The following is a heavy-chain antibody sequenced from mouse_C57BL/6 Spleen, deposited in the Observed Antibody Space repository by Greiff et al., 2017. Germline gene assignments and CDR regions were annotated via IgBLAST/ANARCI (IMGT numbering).Heavy chain of an antibody. D-gene: IGHD1-1*01. CDR3: TRCPHYYGSSYWYFDV. V-gene: IGHV1-15*01. CDR1: GYTFTDYE. Sequence: QVQLQQSGAELVRPGASVTLSCKASGYTFTDYEMHWVKQTPVHGLEWIGAIDPETGGTAYNQKFKGKAILTADKSSSTAYMELRSLTSEDSAVYYCTRCPHYYGSSYWYFDVWGTGTTVTVSS. CDR2: IDPETGGT. J-gene: IGHJ1*03.